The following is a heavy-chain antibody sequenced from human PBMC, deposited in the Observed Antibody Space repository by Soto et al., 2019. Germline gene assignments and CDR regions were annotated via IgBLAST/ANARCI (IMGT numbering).Heavy chain of an antibody. V-gene: IGHV3-66*01. CDR3: ARDDVLWDGGRCYGVPLAV. J-gene: IGHJ6*04. CDR2: IQSGGPT. CDR1: GFTVSSKY. D-gene: IGHD2-15*01. Sequence: EVHLVESGGGLVQPGGSLRLSCAASGFTVSSKYMSWVRQAPGKGLEWVSLIQSGGPTYYADSVKGRFTISRDTSENTLHLQMGSLRVEDTAVYYCARDDVLWDGGRCYGVPLAVWGKGTTVTGSS.